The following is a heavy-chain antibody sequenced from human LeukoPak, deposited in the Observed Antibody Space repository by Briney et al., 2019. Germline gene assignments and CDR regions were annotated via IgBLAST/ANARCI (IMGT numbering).Heavy chain of an antibody. J-gene: IGHJ4*02. CDR2: INSDGSTT. CDR1: GFTFSSYW. D-gene: IGHD3-10*02. V-gene: IGHV3-74*01. CDR3: ARVTWNYVPFDY. Sequence: GGSLRLSCAASGFTFSSYWMHWVRQAPGKGLVWVSRINSDGSTTTYADSVKGRFTISRDNARNTLYLQMNSLGAEDTAVYYCARVTWNYVPFDYWGQGTLVTVSS.